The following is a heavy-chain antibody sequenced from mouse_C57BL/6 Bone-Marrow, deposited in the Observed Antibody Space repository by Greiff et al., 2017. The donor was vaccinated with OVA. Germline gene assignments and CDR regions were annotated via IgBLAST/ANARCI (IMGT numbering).Heavy chain of an antibody. D-gene: IGHD3-2*02. V-gene: IGHV1-87*01. CDR1: YTFS. CDR2: GRGLVWRG. Sequence: VQLQQSASELARPWASVKISCRAFYTFSRRVLFAIRDPNYWMLWVKQRPGRGLVWRGSIYPGYGDTSYKQKFKGTATLTADKSSSTAYMQLSSLTSEDSAVYYCAWGGSPAYWGQGTLVTVSA. J-gene: IGHJ3*01. CDR3: SEDSAVYYCAWGGSPAY.